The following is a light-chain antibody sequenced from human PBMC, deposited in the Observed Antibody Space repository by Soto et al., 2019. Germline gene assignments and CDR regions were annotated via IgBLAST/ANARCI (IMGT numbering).Light chain of an antibody. V-gene: IGKV3-20*01. CDR2: GAS. Sequence: EIVLTQSPATLSFSPGERATLSCRASHSVSSYLAWYQQKPGQAPRLLIYGASSRATGIPDRFSGSGSGTDFTLTIRRLEPEDFAVYYCQQYGSSYPWTFGQGTKV. J-gene: IGKJ1*01. CDR3: QQYGSSYPWT. CDR1: HSVSSY.